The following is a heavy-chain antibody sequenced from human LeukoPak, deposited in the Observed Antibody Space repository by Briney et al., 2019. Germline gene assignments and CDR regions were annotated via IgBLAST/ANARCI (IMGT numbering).Heavy chain of an antibody. CDR2: ISGSGGST. V-gene: IGHV3-23*01. D-gene: IGHD3-3*01. CDR1: GFTFSSYA. J-gene: IGHJ2*01. CDR3: AKIAPDYYDFWSDPTGWYFDL. Sequence: PGGSLRLSCAASGFTFSSYAMSWVRQAPGKGLEWVSAISGSGGSTYYADSVKGRFTISRDNSKNTLYLQMNSLRAEDTAVYYCAKIAPDYYDFWSDPTGWYFDLWGRGTLVTVSS.